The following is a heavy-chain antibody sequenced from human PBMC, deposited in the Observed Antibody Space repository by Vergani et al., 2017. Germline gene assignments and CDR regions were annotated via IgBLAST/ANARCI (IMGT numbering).Heavy chain of an antibody. V-gene: IGHV4-34*01. D-gene: IGHD2-2*02. Sequence: QVQLQQWGAGLLKPSETLSLTCAVYGGSFSGYYWSWIRQPPGQGLEWIGEINPRGSTNYNPSLKSPVTISVDTSKNQFSLKLSSVTAADTAVYYCARGYCSSTSCYKGYYYYYMDVWGKGTTVTVSS. CDR1: GGSFSGYY. J-gene: IGHJ6*03. CDR2: INPRGST. CDR3: ARGYCSSTSCYKGYYYYYMDV.